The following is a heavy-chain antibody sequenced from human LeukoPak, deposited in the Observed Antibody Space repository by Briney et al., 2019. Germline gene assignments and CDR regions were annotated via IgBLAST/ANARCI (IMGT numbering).Heavy chain of an antibody. D-gene: IGHD3/OR15-3a*01. J-gene: IGHJ4*02. CDR1: GYTFITYS. CDR2: ISTHSGDT. V-gene: IGHV1-18*01. CDR3: ARVRTGQYLDY. Sequence: ASVKVSCKASGYTFITYSISWVRQAPGQGLGWMGWISTHSGDTKYAQKLQGRVTMTTDTSTSTAYMELRSLRSDDTAVYYCARVRTGQYLDYWGQGTLVTVSS.